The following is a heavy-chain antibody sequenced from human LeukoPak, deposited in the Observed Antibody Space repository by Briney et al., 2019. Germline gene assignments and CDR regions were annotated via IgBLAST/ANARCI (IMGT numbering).Heavy chain of an antibody. D-gene: IGHD2-2*02. Sequence: ASVKVSCKASGYTFTGYYMHRVRQAPGQGLEWMGWINPNSGGTNYAQKFQGWVTMTRDTSISTAYMELSRLRSDDTAVYYSAVCSSTSCYKGVYFDYWGQGTLVTVSS. J-gene: IGHJ4*02. CDR3: AVCSSTSCYKGVYFDY. V-gene: IGHV1-2*04. CDR1: GYTFTGYY. CDR2: INPNSGGT.